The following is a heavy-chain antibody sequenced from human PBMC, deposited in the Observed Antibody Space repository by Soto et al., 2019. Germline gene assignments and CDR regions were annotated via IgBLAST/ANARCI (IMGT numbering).Heavy chain of an antibody. V-gene: IGHV3-23*01. J-gene: IGHJ4*02. CDR2: ISGSGGST. D-gene: IGHD6-13*01. CDR1: GLTFSSYA. Sequence: GGSLRLSCAASGLTFSSYAMSWVRQAPGKGLEWVSAISGSGGSTYYADSVKGRFTISRDNSKNTLYLQMNSLRAEDTAVYYCARSIAAAAYFDYWGQGTLVTVSS. CDR3: ARSIAAAAYFDY.